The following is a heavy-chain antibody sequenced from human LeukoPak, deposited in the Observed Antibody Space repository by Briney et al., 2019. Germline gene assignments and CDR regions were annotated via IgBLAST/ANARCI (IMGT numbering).Heavy chain of an antibody. D-gene: IGHD5-24*01. CDR3: ARDGDDYRDAFDI. CDR2: ISAYNGNT. Sequence: ASVKVSCKASGYTFTSYGISWVRQAPGQGLEWMGWISAYNGNTNYAQKLQGRVTMTRDTSTSTVYMELSSLRSEDTAVYYCARDGDDYRDAFDIWGQGTMVTVSS. V-gene: IGHV1-18*01. J-gene: IGHJ3*02. CDR1: GYTFTSYG.